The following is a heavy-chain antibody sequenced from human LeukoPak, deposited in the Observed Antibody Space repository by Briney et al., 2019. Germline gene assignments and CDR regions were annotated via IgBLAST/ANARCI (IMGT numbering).Heavy chain of an antibody. CDR1: GYTFTGYY. J-gene: IGHJ3*02. V-gene: IGHV1-2*02. CDR3: ASDIGYCSSTSCLPNAFDI. Sequence: ASVKVSCKASGYTFTGYYMHWVRQAPEQGLEWMGWINPNSGGTNYAQKFQGRVTMTRDTSISTAYMELSRLRSDDTAVYYCASDIGYCSSTSCLPNAFDIWGQGTMVTVSS. CDR2: INPNSGGT. D-gene: IGHD2-2*01.